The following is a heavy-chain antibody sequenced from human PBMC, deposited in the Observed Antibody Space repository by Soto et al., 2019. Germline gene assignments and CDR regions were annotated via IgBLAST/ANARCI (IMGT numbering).Heavy chain of an antibody. CDR1: GVSVRSYT. CDR2: VFSSVSA. V-gene: IGHV4-4*07. Sequence: ETRYLTCIVSGVSVRSYTWSWVRQPANKGLEWIGRVFSSVSATYNPSLKSRVSISMDTPENRISLKLDSVTAADAGVYFCARDGMTTGDTWGPGTLVTVSS. CDR3: ARDGMTTGDT. D-gene: IGHD2-21*02. J-gene: IGHJ4*02.